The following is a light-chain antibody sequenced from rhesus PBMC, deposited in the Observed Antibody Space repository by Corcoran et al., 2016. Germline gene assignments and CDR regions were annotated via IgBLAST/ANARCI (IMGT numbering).Light chain of an antibody. V-gene: IGKV2-61*01. Sequence: EIVMTQTPLSLPVTPGEPASISCRSSQSLLHTDGYTYLDWYLQQPGQSPPLLIYGGSNRASGAPDMSRGSGSGTDFILKISKVEAEDGGGYYCMEHKALPVTFGGGTKVEIK. CDR3: MEHKALPVT. CDR2: GGS. J-gene: IGKJ4*01. CDR1: QSLLHTDGYTY.